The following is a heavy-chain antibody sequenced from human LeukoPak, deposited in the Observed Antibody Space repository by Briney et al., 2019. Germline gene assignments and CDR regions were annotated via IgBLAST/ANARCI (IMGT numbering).Heavy chain of an antibody. CDR1: GGTFSSYA. J-gene: IGHJ6*02. V-gene: IGHV1-69*01. CDR2: IIPIFGTA. Sequence: ASVKVSCKASGGTFSSYATSWVRQAPGQGLEWMGGIIPIFGTANYAQKFQGRVTITADESTSTAYMELSSLRSEDTAVYYCAREIAGPYCSSTSCYTPSDYYYGMDVWGQGTTVTVSS. D-gene: IGHD2-2*02. CDR3: AREIAGPYCSSTSCYTPSDYYYGMDV.